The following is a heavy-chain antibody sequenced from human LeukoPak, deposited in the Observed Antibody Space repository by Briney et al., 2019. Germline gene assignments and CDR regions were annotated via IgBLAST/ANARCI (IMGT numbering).Heavy chain of an antibody. D-gene: IGHD6-13*01. V-gene: IGHV1-69*13. Sequence: SVKVSCKASGGTFSSYAISWVRQAPGQGLEWMGGIIPIFGTANYAQKFQGRVTITADESTSTAYMELSSLRSEDTAVYYRARGPHTSFDSSSWYGVVFLWGQGTLVTVSS. J-gene: IGHJ4*02. CDR1: GGTFSSYA. CDR2: IIPIFGTA. CDR3: ARGPHTSFDSSSWYGVVFL.